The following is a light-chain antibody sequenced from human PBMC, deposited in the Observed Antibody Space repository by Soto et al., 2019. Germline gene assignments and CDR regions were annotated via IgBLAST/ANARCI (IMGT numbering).Light chain of an antibody. J-gene: IGKJ2*01. CDR3: QQRSSWPT. CDR2: DAS. Sequence: EIVLTQSPATLSLSPGERATLSCRASQSVSINLAWYQQKLGQAPRLLIYDASSRATGIPARFSGSGYGTDFPLTISRLEHEDVAVYYCQQRSSWPTFGQGTKLEIK. CDR1: QSVSIN. V-gene: IGKV3-11*01.